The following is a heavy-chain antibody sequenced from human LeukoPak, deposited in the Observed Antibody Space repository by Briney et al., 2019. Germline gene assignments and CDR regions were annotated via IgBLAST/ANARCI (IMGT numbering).Heavy chain of an antibody. CDR2: IYHSGST. D-gene: IGHD3-22*01. Sequence: PSETLSLTCAVSGYSISSGYYWGWIRQPPGKGLECIGSIYHSGSTYYNPSLTSLVTISVETSKNQFSLKLSSVTAADTAVYYCARHKSEYYYDSSGYPADWGQGTLVTVSS. J-gene: IGHJ4*02. CDR3: ARHKSEYYYDSSGYPAD. V-gene: IGHV4-38-2*01. CDR1: GYSISSGYY.